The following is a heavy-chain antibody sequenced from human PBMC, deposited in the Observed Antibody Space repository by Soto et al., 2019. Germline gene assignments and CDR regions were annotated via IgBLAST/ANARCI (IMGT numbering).Heavy chain of an antibody. CDR1: GDSVSNNGAT. D-gene: IGHD1-26*01. CDR3: ARDPPDFNSGFDY. J-gene: IGHJ4*02. V-gene: IGHV6-1*01. CDR2: AYYRSRWRY. Sequence: PSPTLSLTCGICGDSVSNNGATWNWIRQSPSRGLEWLGRAYYRSRWRYDYATSVRGRITINPDTSKNQFSLQLNSVTPEDTAVYYCARDPPDFNSGFDYWGQGTPVTVSS.